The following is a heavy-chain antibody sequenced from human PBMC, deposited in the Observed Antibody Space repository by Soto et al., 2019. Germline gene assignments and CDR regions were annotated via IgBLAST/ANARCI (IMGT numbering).Heavy chain of an antibody. Sequence: ASVKVSCKASGYTFTNYYMHWVRQAPGQGLEWMGIIYPSGGSTRNAQKFQGRVTMTRDTSTSTVYMQLSSLRSEDTAVYYCARDFSGPMDYWGRGTLVTVSS. V-gene: IGHV1-46*01. CDR2: IYPSGGST. CDR1: GYTFTNYY. D-gene: IGHD3-10*01. CDR3: ARDFSGPMDY. J-gene: IGHJ4*02.